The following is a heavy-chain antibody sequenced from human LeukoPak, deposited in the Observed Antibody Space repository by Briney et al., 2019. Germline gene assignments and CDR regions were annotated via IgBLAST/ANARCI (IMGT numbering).Heavy chain of an antibody. J-gene: IGHJ4*02. CDR2: IKRDGSEK. CDR1: GFTFRNYW. V-gene: IGHV3-7*03. CDR3: ARGSGWCDY. D-gene: IGHD6-19*01. Sequence: GGSLRLSCAASGFTFRNYWISWVRQAPGKGLEWVANIKRDGSEKNYVDSVKGRFTISRDNAKNSVYLQMNSLRVEDTAVYFCARGSGWCDYWGQGALVTVSS.